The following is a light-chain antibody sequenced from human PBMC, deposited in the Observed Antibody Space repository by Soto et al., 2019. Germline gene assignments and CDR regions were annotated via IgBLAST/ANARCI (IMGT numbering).Light chain of an antibody. V-gene: IGKV4-1*01. CDR2: WAS. Sequence: DIVMTQSPDSLAVSLGERATINCKSSQSVLYSSNNKNYLAWYQQKPGQPPKLLIYWASTRESGVPDRFSGSGCGTDFTLTISSLQAEDVAVYHCQQYYTTPSPTFGGGTKVEIK. CDR3: QQYYTTPSPT. J-gene: IGKJ4*01. CDR1: QSVLYSSNNKNY.